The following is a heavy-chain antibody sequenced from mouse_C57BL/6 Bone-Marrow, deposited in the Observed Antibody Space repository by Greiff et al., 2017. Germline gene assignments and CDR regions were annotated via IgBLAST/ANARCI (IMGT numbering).Heavy chain of an antibody. V-gene: IGHV5-9-1*02. CDR3: TRPAVDYYAMDY. J-gene: IGHJ4*01. Sequence: EVKLMASGEGLVKPGGSLKLSCAASGFTFSSYAMSWVRQTPEKRLEWVAYISSGGDYIYYAATVKGRFTISRAKARNTLYLQMRSLRSEDTAMYYCTRPAVDYYAMDYWGQGTSVTVSS. CDR2: ISSGGDYI. CDR1: GFTFSSYA. D-gene: IGHD1-1*01.